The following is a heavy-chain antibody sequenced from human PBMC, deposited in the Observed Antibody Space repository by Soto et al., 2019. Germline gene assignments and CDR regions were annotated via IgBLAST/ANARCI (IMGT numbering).Heavy chain of an antibody. Sequence: TISWVRQAPGQGLEWMGRIIPILGIANYAQKFQGRVTITADKSTSTAYMELSSLRSEDTAVYYCARDKRGTLLDPWGQGTLVTVSS. CDR1: T. J-gene: IGHJ5*02. V-gene: IGHV1-69*04. D-gene: IGHD1-1*01. CDR2: IIPILGIA. CDR3: ARDKRGTLLDP.